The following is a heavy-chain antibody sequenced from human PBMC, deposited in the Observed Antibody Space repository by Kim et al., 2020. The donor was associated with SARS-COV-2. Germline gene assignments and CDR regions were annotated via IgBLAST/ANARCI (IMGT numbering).Heavy chain of an antibody. CDR3: AARRDGSNHFDF. CDR1: GGSISSSNW. CDR2: IYHRGNT. D-gene: IGHD5-12*01. V-gene: IGHV4-4*02. Sequence: SETLSLTCAVSGGSISSSNWWNWVRQSPGKGLEWIGQIYHRGNTNNNPSLKSRVTISVDESKNQLSLKLTSVTAADTAVYFCAARRDGSNHFDFWGQGALVTVSA. J-gene: IGHJ4*02.